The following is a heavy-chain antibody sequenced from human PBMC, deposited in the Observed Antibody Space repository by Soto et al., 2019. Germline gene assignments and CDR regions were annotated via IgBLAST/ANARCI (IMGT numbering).Heavy chain of an antibody. V-gene: IGHV1-18*01. CDR3: ARCIQQDYYYGMDV. D-gene: IGHD5-18*01. CDR2: ISADNGNT. J-gene: IGHJ6*02. Sequence: QAQLVQSGAEVKKPGASVKVSCKASGYTFYSHSISWARQAPGQGLEWMGRISADNGNTKYAQKFRGRVTMTTDTSTSKVYMELRNLRSDDTAVYYCARCIQQDYYYGMDVWGQGTTVTVSS. CDR1: GYTFYSHS.